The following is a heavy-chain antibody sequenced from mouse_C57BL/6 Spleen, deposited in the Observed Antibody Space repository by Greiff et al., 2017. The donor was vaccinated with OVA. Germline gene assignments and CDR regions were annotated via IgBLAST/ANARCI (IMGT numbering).Heavy chain of an antibody. CDR2: IDPSDSET. CDR3: ERDYSNYDWYFDD. V-gene: IGHV1-52*01. Sequence: VQLQQPGAELVRPGSSVKLSCKASGYTFTSYWMHWVKQRPIQGLEWIGNIDPSDSETHYNQKFKDKATLTVDKSSSTAYMQLSSLTSEDSAFYCGERDYSNYDWYFDDWGTGTTVTVSS. CDR1: GYTFTSYW. J-gene: IGHJ1*03. D-gene: IGHD2-5*01.